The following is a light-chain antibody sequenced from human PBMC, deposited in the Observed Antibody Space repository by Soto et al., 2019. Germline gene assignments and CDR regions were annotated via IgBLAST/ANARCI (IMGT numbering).Light chain of an antibody. Sequence: DIQMTQSPSTLSASVGDRVTITCRASQSINSWLAWYQQKPGKAPKLLIYDASSLESGVPSRFSGSGSGTEFTLTISSLQPDDCATYYCQQYNTYSLWTFGQGTKVEIK. CDR1: QSINSW. V-gene: IGKV1-5*01. CDR2: DAS. CDR3: QQYNTYSLWT. J-gene: IGKJ1*01.